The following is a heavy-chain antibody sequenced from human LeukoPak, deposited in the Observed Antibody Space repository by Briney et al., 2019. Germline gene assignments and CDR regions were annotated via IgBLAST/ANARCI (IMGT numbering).Heavy chain of an antibody. J-gene: IGHJ4*02. CDR2: IRSKAYGGTT. V-gene: IGHV3-49*04. Sequence: SLRLSCAASGFTFSDYYMSWVRQAPGKGLEWVGFIRSKAYGGTTEYAASVKGRFTISRDDSKSIAYLQMNSLKTEDTAVYYCTRDEYYYDSSGYYYLDWGQGTLVTVSS. CDR1: GFTFSDYY. CDR3: TRDEYYYDSSGYYYLD. D-gene: IGHD3-22*01.